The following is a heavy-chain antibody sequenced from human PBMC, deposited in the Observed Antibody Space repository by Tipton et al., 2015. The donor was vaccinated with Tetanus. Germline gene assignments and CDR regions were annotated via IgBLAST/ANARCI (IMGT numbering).Heavy chain of an antibody. Sequence: LRLSCATSGFTFSDYYWSWIRQTPGKGLEWIGEINHSGSINYNPSLKSRVTIFVDPSKNQFSLRVNSMTAADTAVFYCARRRYTWNRGGFDMWGQGTMVTVSS. CDR3: ARRRYTWNRGGFDM. CDR1: GFTFSDYY. V-gene: IGHV4-34*01. CDR2: INHSGSI. J-gene: IGHJ3*02. D-gene: IGHD1-20*01.